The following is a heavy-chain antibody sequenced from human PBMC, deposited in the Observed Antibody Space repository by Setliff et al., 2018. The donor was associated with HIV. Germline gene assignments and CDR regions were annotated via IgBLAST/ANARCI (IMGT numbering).Heavy chain of an antibody. D-gene: IGHD2-15*01. J-gene: IGHJ4*02. CDR3: ARRGGGRTLYYFDY. V-gene: IGHV4-38-2*01. Sequence: SETLSLTCAVSGYSISSGYFWGWIRQPPGKGLEWIGSIHHSGTTYYNPSLKSRVTISVDTSKKQFSLRLSSVTAADTAVYYCARRGGGRTLYYFDYWGQGTLVTVSS. CDR1: GYSISSGYF. CDR2: IHHSGTT.